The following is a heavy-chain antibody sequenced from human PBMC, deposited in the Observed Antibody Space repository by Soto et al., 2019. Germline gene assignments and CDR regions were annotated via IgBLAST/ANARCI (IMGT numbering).Heavy chain of an antibody. J-gene: IGHJ4*02. CDR1: GGTFSSYA. D-gene: IGHD3-22*01. CDR3: ARERASGSHLGY. CDR2: IIPILDTA. V-gene: IGHV1-69*01. Sequence: QVQLVQSGAEVKKPGSSVKVSCKASGGTFSSYAISWVRQAPGQGLEWMGGIIPILDTANYAQKFQGRVTITADESTCTAYMELSSLRSEDTAVYYCARERASGSHLGYWGQGTLVTVSS.